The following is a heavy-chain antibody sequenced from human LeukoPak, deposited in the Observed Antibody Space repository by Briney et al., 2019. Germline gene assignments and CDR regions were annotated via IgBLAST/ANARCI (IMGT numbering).Heavy chain of an antibody. J-gene: IGHJ4*01. Sequence: GGSLRLSCTTSGFTYDFYPTHWVRQAPGKGLEWVAVMSYDGRYRYYADSAKGRFTISRDNSKRTLYLEMSSLRPEDTALYYCARSELYYGSESYYHLDYWGHGTLVTVSS. CDR2: MSYDGRYR. V-gene: IGHV3-30*03. CDR1: GFTYDFYP. CDR3: ARSELYYGSESYYHLDY. D-gene: IGHD3-10*01.